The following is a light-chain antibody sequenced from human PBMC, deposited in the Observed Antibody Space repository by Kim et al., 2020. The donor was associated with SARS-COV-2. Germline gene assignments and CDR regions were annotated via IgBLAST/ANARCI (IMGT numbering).Light chain of an antibody. CDR2: TNT. J-gene: IGLJ3*02. Sequence: QSVLTQPSSVSGAPGQRVIISCTGNSSNIGAGYDVHWYQLLPGAAPKLLIYTNTNRPSGVPDRFSGSKSGTSASLAISGLQAEDEADYYCQSYDNNLWVFGGGTQLTVL. CDR1: SSNIGAGYD. V-gene: IGLV1-40*01. CDR3: QSYDNNLWV.